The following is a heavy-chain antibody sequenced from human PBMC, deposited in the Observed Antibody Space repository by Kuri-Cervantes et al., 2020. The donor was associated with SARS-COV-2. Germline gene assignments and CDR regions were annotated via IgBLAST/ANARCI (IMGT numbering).Heavy chain of an antibody. CDR1: GYTFTSYY. CDR3: ARSISGITGTTAAFDI. D-gene: IGHD1-20*01. Sequence: ASVKVSYKASGYTFTSYYMHWVRQAPGQGLEWMGIINPSGGSTSYAQKFQGRVTMTRDTSTRTVYMELSSLRSEDTAVYYCARSISGITGTTAAFDIWGQGTMVTVSS. J-gene: IGHJ3*02. V-gene: IGHV1-46*01. CDR2: INPSGGST.